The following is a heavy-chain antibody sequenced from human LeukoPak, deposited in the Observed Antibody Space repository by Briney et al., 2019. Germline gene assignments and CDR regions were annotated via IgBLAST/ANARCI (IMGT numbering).Heavy chain of an antibody. D-gene: IGHD3-22*01. CDR1: GFTFKKYA. Sequence: GGSLRLSCSASGFTFKKYAMHWVRQARGKGLEYVSAINSNGGRTYYADSVKGRFTISRDNSKNTLFLQMSSLRVEDTAVYYCVKDLYYDNSGYYSGAFDYWGQGTLVTVSS. V-gene: IGHV3-64D*06. J-gene: IGHJ4*02. CDR2: INSNGGRT. CDR3: VKDLYYDNSGYYSGAFDY.